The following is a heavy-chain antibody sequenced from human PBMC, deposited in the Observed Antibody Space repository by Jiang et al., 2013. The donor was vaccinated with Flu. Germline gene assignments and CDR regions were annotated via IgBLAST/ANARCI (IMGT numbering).Heavy chain of an antibody. CDR1: GGTFSSYA. V-gene: IGHV1-69*04. D-gene: IGHD6-6*01. Sequence: GAEVKKPGSSVKVSCKASGGTFSSYAISWVRQAPGQGLEWMGRIIPILGIANYAQKFQGRVTITADKSTSTAYMELSSLRSEDTAVYYCARELGYSSSSPLDYWGQGTLVTVSS. CDR3: ARELGYSSSSPLDY. CDR2: IIPILGIA. J-gene: IGHJ4*02.